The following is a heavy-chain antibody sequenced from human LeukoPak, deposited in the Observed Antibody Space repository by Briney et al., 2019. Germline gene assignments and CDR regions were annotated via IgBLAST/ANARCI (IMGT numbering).Heavy chain of an antibody. CDR1: GFTVSSNY. Sequence: GGSLRLSCAASGFTVSSNYMSWVRQAPGKGLEWVSVIYSGGSTYYADSVKGRFTISRDNSKNTLYLQMNSVRAEDTAVYYCARESGYGSGSSFDYWGQGTLVTVSS. D-gene: IGHD3-10*01. J-gene: IGHJ4*02. CDR3: ARESGYGSGSSFDY. CDR2: IYSGGST. V-gene: IGHV3-66*01.